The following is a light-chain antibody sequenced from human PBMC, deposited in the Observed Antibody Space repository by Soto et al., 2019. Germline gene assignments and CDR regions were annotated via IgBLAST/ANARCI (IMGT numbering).Light chain of an antibody. CDR2: GTN. V-gene: IGLV8-61*01. J-gene: IGLJ1*01. Sequence: QTVVTQEPSFSVSPGGTVTLTCGLSSGSVSTGHFPSWYQQTPGQAPRTLIYGTNSHSSGVPDRFSGSILGTKAALTITGAQADDESDYYCVLYMGGGTYVFGAGTKVTVL. CDR3: VLYMGGGTYV. CDR1: SGSVSTGHF.